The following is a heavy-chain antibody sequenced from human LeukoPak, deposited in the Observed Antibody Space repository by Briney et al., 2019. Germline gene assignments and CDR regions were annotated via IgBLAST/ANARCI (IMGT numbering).Heavy chain of an antibody. Sequence: ASVKISCKVSGYTFTDYYMHWVQQAPGKGLERMGLVDPEDGETIYAEMFQGRVTITADTSTDTAYMELSSLRSEDTAVYYCARWDYYDSSGYCYWGQGTLVTVSS. CDR1: GYTFTDYY. J-gene: IGHJ4*02. D-gene: IGHD3-22*01. V-gene: IGHV1-69-2*01. CDR2: VDPEDGET. CDR3: ARWDYYDSSGYCY.